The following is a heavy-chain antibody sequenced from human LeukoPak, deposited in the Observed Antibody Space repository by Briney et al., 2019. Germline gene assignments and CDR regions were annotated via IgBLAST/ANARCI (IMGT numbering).Heavy chain of an antibody. Sequence: ASVKVSCKASGYTFTSYGISWVRQAPGQGLEWMGWISAYNGNTNYAQKLQGRVTMTTDTSTSTAYIELRSLRSDDTAVYYCARGNPDIVVHYYYYMDVWGKGTTVTVSS. V-gene: IGHV1-18*01. D-gene: IGHD2-2*01. J-gene: IGHJ6*03. CDR3: ARGNPDIVVHYYYYMDV. CDR1: GYTFTSYG. CDR2: ISAYNGNT.